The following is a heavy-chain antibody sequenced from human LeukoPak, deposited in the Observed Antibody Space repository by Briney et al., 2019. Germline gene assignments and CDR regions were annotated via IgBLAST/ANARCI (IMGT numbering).Heavy chain of an antibody. Sequence: PSETLSLTCTVSGGSISSYYWSWIRQPPGKGLEWIGYIYYSGSTNYNPYLKSRVTISADTSKNQFSLKLSSVTAADTAVYYCASTYCSSTSCYAKFYYWGQGTLVTVSS. CDR1: GGSISSYY. D-gene: IGHD2-2*01. CDR3: ASTYCSSTSCYAKFYY. J-gene: IGHJ4*02. V-gene: IGHV4-59*08. CDR2: IYYSGST.